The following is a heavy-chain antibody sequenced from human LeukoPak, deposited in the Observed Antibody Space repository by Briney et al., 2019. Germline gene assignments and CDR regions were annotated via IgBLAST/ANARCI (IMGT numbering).Heavy chain of an antibody. CDR3: ARATTELRYFDWLLPFDP. V-gene: IGHV4-39*07. CDR1: GGSISSSSYY. D-gene: IGHD3-9*01. J-gene: IGHJ5*02. Sequence: SETLSLTCTVSGGSISSSSYYWGWIRQPPGKGLEWIGSIYYSGSTYYNPSLKSRVTISVDTSKNQFSLKLSSVTAADTAVYYCARATTELRYFDWLLPFDPWGQGTLVTVSS. CDR2: IYYSGST.